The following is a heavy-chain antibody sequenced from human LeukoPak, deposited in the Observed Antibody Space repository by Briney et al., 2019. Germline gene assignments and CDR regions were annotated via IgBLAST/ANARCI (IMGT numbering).Heavy chain of an antibody. CDR3: ARAPPSIAAPRPFDY. CDR2: ISSSSSYI. D-gene: IGHD6-13*01. V-gene: IGHV3-21*04. Sequence: PGGSLRLSCAASGFTFSSYSMNWVRQAPGKGLEWVSSISSSSSYIYYADSVKGRFTISRDNAKNSLYLQMNSLRAEDTAVYYCARAPPSIAAPRPFDYWGQGTLVTVSS. CDR1: GFTFSSYS. J-gene: IGHJ4*02.